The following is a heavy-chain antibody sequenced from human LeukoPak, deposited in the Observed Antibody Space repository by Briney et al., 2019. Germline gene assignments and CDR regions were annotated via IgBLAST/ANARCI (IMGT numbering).Heavy chain of an antibody. Sequence: PGGSLRLSCAASGFTFTTYWMSWVRQAPGKGLEWVANIKHDGSEKYYVDSVKGRFTISRDNAKNLLYLETNSLRVEDTAVYYCARDRYFSYWGQGTLVTVSS. CDR2: IKHDGSEK. CDR1: GFTFTTYW. J-gene: IGHJ4*02. V-gene: IGHV3-7*01. D-gene: IGHD3-16*02. CDR3: ARDRYFSY.